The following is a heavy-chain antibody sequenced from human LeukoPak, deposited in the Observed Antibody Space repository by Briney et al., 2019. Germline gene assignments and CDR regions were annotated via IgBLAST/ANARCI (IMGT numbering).Heavy chain of an antibody. CDR3: ARVRRYSAAFDI. J-gene: IGHJ3*02. CDR1: GFTFSSYA. CDR2: ISYDGSNK. D-gene: IGHD1-1*01. Sequence: PGGSLRLSCAASGFTFSSYAMHWVRQAPGKGLEWVAVISYDGSNKYYADSVKGRFTISRDNSKNTLYLQMNSLRAEDTAVYYCARVRRYSAAFDIWGQGTMVTVSS. V-gene: IGHV3-30-3*01.